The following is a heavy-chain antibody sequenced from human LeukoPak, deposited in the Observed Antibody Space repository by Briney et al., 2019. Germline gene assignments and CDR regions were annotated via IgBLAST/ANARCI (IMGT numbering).Heavy chain of an antibody. D-gene: IGHD4-17*01. J-gene: IGHJ5*02. CDR3: AHGDYDCFDP. CDR2: IIPILGIA. Sequence: ASVKVSCKASGDTFSSYTTSWVPQAPGQGLEWMGRIIPILGIANYAQNFQGRVTITADKSTSTAYMELSSLRSEDTAVYYCAHGDYDCFDPWGQGTVVTVSS. CDR1: GDTFSSYT. V-gene: IGHV1-69*02.